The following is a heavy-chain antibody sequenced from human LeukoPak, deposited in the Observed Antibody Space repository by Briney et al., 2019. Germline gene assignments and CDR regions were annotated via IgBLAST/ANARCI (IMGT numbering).Heavy chain of an antibody. D-gene: IGHD1-26*01. CDR1: AVSISSYY. Sequence: PSETLSFTCTVSAVSISSYYWIWLRQPAGKGLEWVGRTYTSGSTNYNPSLKSRVTMSVDTSKNQFSLKLSSVTAAETAVYYCARDIVGATGWFDPWGQGTLVTVSS. CDR3: ARDIVGATGWFDP. J-gene: IGHJ5*02. V-gene: IGHV4-4*07. CDR2: TYTSGST.